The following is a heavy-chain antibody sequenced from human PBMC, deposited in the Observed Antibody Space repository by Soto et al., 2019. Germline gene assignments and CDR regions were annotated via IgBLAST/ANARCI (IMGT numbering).Heavy chain of an antibody. V-gene: IGHV1-3*01. CDR3: ATGKSGAGYYYYGMDV. D-gene: IGHD6-19*01. J-gene: IGHJ6*02. Sequence: ASVKGSCKASGYTFTSYAMHWLRQAPGQRLEWMGWINAGNGNTKYAQKFQGRVTMTEDTSTGTAYMELSSLRSEDTAVYYCATGKSGAGYYYYGMDVWGQGTTVTVSS. CDR2: INAGNGNT. CDR1: GYTFTSYA.